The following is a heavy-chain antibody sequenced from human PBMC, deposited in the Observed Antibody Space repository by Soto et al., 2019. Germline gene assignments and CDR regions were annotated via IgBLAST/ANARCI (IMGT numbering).Heavy chain of an antibody. J-gene: IGHJ6*02. Sequence: PGGSLRLSCTASGYTFTSHSMHWVRQGPGEGLEWVAVISSDGSYKFYADSLKGRFTISRGNSKSTLYLQMNRLTAADTAIYYCARGGLTAFGISPSCDVDVWGQGTTVTVSS. CDR3: ARGGLTAFGISPSCDVDV. CDR2: ISSDGSYK. V-gene: IGHV3-30-3*01. D-gene: IGHD3-3*01. CDR1: GYTFTSHS.